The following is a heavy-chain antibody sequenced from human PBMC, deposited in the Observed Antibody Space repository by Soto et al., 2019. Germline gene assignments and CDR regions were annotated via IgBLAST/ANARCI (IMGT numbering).Heavy chain of an antibody. CDR3: ARSIGYCSGGSCYPNYYYYGMDV. V-gene: IGHV5-51*01. CDR2: IYPDDSDT. Sequence: PGESLKISCKGSGYSFSKYWIGWVRQMPGKDLEWMAIIYPDDSDTRYSPSFQGQVTISADKSISTAYLQWSSLKASDTAMYYCARSIGYCSGGSCYPNYYYYGMDVWGQGTTVTVSS. CDR1: GYSFSKYW. J-gene: IGHJ6*02. D-gene: IGHD2-15*01.